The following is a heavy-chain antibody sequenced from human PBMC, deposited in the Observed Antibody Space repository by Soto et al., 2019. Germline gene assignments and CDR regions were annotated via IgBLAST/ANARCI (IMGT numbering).Heavy chain of an antibody. CDR3: AREMGSSGWYLLYYFDY. CDR2: ISAYNGNT. D-gene: IGHD6-19*01. J-gene: IGHJ4*02. Sequence: QVQLVQSGAEVKKPGASVKVSCKASGYTFTSYGISWVRQAPGQGLEWMGWISAYNGNTNYEQKLQGRVPMPTDTSTSPAYMELRSLRSDDTAVYYCAREMGSSGWYLLYYFDYWGQGTLVTVSS. CDR1: GYTFTSYG. V-gene: IGHV1-18*01.